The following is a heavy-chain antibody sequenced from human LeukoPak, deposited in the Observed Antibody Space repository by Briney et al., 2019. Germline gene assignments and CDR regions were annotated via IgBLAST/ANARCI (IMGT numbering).Heavy chain of an antibody. J-gene: IGHJ4*02. V-gene: IGHV3-9*01. D-gene: IGHD3-22*01. Sequence: GGSLRLSRAASGFTFDDYAMHWVRQAPGKGLEWVSGISWNSGGIGYADSVKGRFTISRDNAKNSLYLQMNSLRAEDTALYYCAKDKWYDSSDYFDYWGQGTLVTVSS. CDR3: AKDKWYDSSDYFDY. CDR1: GFTFDDYA. CDR2: ISWNSGGI.